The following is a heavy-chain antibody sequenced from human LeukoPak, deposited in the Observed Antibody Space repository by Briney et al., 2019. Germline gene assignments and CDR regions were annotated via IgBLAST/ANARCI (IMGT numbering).Heavy chain of an antibody. CDR2: LSSRGTST. J-gene: IGHJ4*02. CDR3: VRGTDCSATTCYPLSAFDY. CDR1: GFIFSDFG. V-gene: IGHV3-21*04. Sequence: GESLRLSCVASGFIFSDFGMNWVRQLPGKGLEWVAFLSSRGTSTFYAESVKGRLTISRDTGKKSLDLQMNSLRVEDTAAYYCVRGTDCSATTCYPLSAFDYWGQGTLVTVSS. D-gene: IGHD2-2*01.